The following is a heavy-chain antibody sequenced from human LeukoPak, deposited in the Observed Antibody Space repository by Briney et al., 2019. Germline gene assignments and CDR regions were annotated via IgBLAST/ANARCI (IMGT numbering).Heavy chain of an antibody. V-gene: IGHV4-59*01. J-gene: IGHJ5*02. D-gene: IGHD2-21*02. CDR2: IYYSGST. Sequence: SETLSLTCTVSGGSISSYYWSWIRQPPGKGLEWIGYIYYSGSTNYNPSLKSRVTISVDTSKNQFSLKLSSVTAADTAVYYCARAIVVVTWDWFDPWGQGTLVTVSS. CDR1: GGSISSYY. CDR3: ARAIVVVTWDWFDP.